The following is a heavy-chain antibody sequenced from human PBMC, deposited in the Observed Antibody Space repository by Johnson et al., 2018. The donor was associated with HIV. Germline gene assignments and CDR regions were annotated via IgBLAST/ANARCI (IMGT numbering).Heavy chain of an antibody. CDR3: LRCVGVYGYDECDAFDI. Sequence: MQLVESGGGLVQPGGSLRLSCAASGFTFSSYDMHWVRQATGKGLEWVSAIGTAGDTYYPGPVKGRFTISRENAKNSLYLQMNSLRAEDMAVYYCLRCVGVYGYDECDAFDIWGQGTMVTVSS. CDR2: IGTAGDT. J-gene: IGHJ3*02. V-gene: IGHV3-13*01. CDR1: GFTFSSYD. D-gene: IGHD5-18*01.